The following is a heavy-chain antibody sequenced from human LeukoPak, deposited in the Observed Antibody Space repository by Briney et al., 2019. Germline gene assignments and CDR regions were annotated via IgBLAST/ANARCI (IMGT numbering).Heavy chain of an antibody. V-gene: IGHV1-69*13. D-gene: IGHD2-15*01. CDR2: IIPIFGTA. CDR1: GGTFSSYA. CDR3: ASGVATTLPFDY. Sequence: SVKVSCKASGGTFSSYAISWVRQAPGQGLEWMGGIIPIFGTANYAQKFQGRVTITADESTSAAYMELSSLRSEDTAVYYCASGVATTLPFDYWGQGTLVTVSS. J-gene: IGHJ4*02.